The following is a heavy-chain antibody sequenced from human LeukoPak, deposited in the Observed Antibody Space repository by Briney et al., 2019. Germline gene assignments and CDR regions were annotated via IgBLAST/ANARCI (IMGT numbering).Heavy chain of an antibody. CDR3: ARAASYHSSGYYYGYYYYMDV. D-gene: IGHD3-22*01. V-gene: IGHV4-59*01. J-gene: IGHJ6*03. Sequence: SETLSLTCTVSGGSISSYYWSWIRQPPGKGLEWIGYIYYSGSTNYNPSLKSRVTISVDTSKNQFSLKLSSVTAADTAVYYCARAASYHSSGYYYGYYYYMDVWGKGTTVTVSS. CDR1: GGSISSYY. CDR2: IYYSGST.